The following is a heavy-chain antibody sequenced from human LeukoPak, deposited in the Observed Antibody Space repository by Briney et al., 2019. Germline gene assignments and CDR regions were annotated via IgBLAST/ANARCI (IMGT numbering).Heavy chain of an antibody. CDR2: INHSGST. CDR1: GGSFSGYY. J-gene: IGHJ3*02. V-gene: IGHV4-34*01. CDR3: ARGRRQWLRAFDI. D-gene: IGHD6-19*01. Sequence: PSETLSLTCAVYGGSFSGYYWSWIRQPPGKGLEWIGEINHSGSTNYNPSLKSRVTISVDTSKNQLSLKLSSVTAADTAVYYCARGRRQWLRAFDIWGQGTMVTVSS.